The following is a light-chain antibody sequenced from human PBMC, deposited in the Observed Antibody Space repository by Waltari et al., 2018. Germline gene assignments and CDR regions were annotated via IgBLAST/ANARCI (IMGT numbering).Light chain of an antibody. CDR1: RGMNHY. CDR3: QQYSSNPIT. Sequence: DVQMTQSPSSLSASVGDRVTITFRASRGMNHYLAWFLQKPGEAPKSLIYDASRLQIGVPSRFSGSGSGTDFTLTISSLQPEDFGNYYCQQYSSNPITFGQGSRLEIK. CDR2: DAS. V-gene: IGKV1-16*01. J-gene: IGKJ5*01.